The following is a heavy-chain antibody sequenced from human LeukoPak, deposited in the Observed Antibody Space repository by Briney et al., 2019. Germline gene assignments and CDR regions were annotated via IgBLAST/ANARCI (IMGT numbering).Heavy chain of an antibody. Sequence: PSETLSLTCTVSGDSISSYYWYWFRQPPGKELEWIACIYYSGITHYNPSLKSRVIISLDTSKNQFSLRLSSVTAADTAVYYCAREGIVRTYDQWGQGTLVTVSS. D-gene: IGHD2/OR15-2a*01. J-gene: IGHJ4*02. CDR2: IYYSGIT. CDR1: GDSISSYY. CDR3: AREGIVRTYDQ. V-gene: IGHV4-59*12.